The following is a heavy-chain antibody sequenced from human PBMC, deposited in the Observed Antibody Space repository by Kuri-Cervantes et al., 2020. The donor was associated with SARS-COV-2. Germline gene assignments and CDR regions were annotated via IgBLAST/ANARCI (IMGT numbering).Heavy chain of an antibody. Sequence: GGSLRLSCAASGFTFSSYGMHWVRQAPGKGLEWVAVISYDGSNDYYADSVKGRFTISRDNSKNTVFLQMNSLTVEDTAVYYCAKDWGLDRKFCYDFDDWGQGTRVTVSS. CDR3: AKDWGLDRKFCYDFDD. CDR1: GFTFSSYG. CDR2: ISYDGSND. V-gene: IGHV3-30*18. J-gene: IGHJ4*02. D-gene: IGHD3-16*01.